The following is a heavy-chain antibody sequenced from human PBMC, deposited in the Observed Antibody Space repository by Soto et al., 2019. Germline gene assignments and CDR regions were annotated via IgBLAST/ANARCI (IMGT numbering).Heavy chain of an antibody. CDR3: ARDPGDYGEYGMDV. CDR2: ISSSSSTI. D-gene: IGHD4-17*01. Sequence: GESLKISCAASGFTFSSYSMNWVRQAPGKGLEWVSYISSSSSTIYYADSVKGRFTISRDNAKNSLYLQMNSLRDEDTAVYYCARDPGDYGEYGMDVWGQGTTVTVSS. V-gene: IGHV3-48*02. J-gene: IGHJ6*02. CDR1: GFTFSSYS.